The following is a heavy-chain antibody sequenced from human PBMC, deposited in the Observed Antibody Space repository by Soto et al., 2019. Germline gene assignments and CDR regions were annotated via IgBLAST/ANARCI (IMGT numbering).Heavy chain of an antibody. Sequence: ILSLTCTVSGGSISSGGYYWSWIRQHPGKGLEWIGYIYYSGSTYYNPSLKSRVTISVDTSKNQFSLKLSSVTAADTAVYYCARVPGGNRLDAFDIWGQGTMVTVS. CDR3: ARVPGGNRLDAFDI. J-gene: IGHJ3*02. CDR2: IYYSGST. CDR1: GGSISSGGYY. D-gene: IGHD3-16*01. V-gene: IGHV4-31*03.